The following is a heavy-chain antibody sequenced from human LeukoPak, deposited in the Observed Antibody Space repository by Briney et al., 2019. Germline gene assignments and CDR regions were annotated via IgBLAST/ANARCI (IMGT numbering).Heavy chain of an antibody. Sequence: GGSLRLSCEASGFSFSDYGMHWARQGPGKGLEWVAFILYDGSEKYYADSVKGRFTVSRDNSKNTMYLQMNSLTTEDTAVYYCAKDQAGGWGQGALVTVSS. CDR1: GFSFSDYG. D-gene: IGHD6-19*01. J-gene: IGHJ4*02. V-gene: IGHV3-30*02. CDR2: ILYDGSEK. CDR3: AKDQAGG.